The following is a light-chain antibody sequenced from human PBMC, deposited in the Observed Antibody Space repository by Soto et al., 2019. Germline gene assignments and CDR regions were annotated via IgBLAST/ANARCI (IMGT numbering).Light chain of an antibody. CDR1: QSVSSSY. J-gene: IGKJ5*01. V-gene: IGKV3-20*01. Sequence: EIVLTQSPGTLSLSPGERATLSFSSIQSVSSSYLAWYQQKPGQAPRLLIYGASSRATGIPDRFSGSGSGTDFTLTISRLEPEDFAVYYCQQYGSSSTITFGQGTRLEIK. CDR2: GAS. CDR3: QQYGSSSTIT.